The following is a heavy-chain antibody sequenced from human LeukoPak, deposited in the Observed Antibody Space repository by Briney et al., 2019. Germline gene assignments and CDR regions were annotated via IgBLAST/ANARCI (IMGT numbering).Heavy chain of an antibody. V-gene: IGHV3-9*01. J-gene: IGHJ4*02. CDR3: AKDIGDY. CDR1: GFTFDDYA. Sequence: GRSLRLSCAASGFTFDDYAMHWVRHAPGKGLEWVSGISWNSGSIGYADSVKGRFTVSRDNAKNSLYLQMNSLRAEDTALYYCAKDIGDYWGQGTLVTVSS. D-gene: IGHD3-10*01. CDR2: ISWNSGSI.